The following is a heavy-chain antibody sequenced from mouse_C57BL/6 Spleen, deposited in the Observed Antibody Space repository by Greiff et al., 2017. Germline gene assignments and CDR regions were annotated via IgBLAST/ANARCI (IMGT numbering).Heavy chain of an antibody. V-gene: IGHV1-55*01. Sequence: QVQLQQPGAELVKPGASVKMSCKASGYTFTSYWITWVKQRPGQGLEWIGDIYPGSGSTNYNETFKSKATLTVDTTSSTAYMQRSRLTSEDSADYCCRRRGEDWYFDVWGTGTTVTVSS. CDR1: GYTFTSYW. J-gene: IGHJ1*03. CDR2: IYPGSGST. CDR3: RRRGEDWYFDV.